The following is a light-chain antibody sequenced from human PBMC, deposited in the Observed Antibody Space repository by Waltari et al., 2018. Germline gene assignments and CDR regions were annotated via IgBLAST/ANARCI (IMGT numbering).Light chain of an antibody. Sequence: EIVLTQSPASLSVSPGDRATLSCRASQSVGRTLTWYQQRPGQAPSLLIYDASSWATGIPDRFSGSGSGTDFSLTISRLEPEDFAVYYCQKYGTRPATFGQGTKVEVK. V-gene: IGKV3-20*01. CDR3: QKYGTRPAT. CDR2: DAS. CDR1: QSVGRT. J-gene: IGKJ1*01.